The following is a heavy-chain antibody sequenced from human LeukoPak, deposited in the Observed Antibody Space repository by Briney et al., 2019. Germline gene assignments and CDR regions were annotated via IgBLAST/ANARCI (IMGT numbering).Heavy chain of an antibody. Sequence: GESLKISCKGSGYSFNTYWIGWVRQMPGKGLEWMGIIYPGDSDTKYSPSFQGQVTSSADKSIRTAYLQWSSLKASDTAMYYCVRQGYYYDSSAYYSIDYWGQGTLVTVSS. CDR2: IYPGDSDT. D-gene: IGHD3-22*01. CDR1: GYSFNTYW. J-gene: IGHJ4*02. CDR3: VRQGYYYDSSAYYSIDY. V-gene: IGHV5-51*01.